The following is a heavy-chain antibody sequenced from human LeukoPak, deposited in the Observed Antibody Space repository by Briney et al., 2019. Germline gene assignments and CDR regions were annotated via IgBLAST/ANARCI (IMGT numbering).Heavy chain of an antibody. J-gene: IGHJ4*02. CDR1: GYTFTSYG. V-gene: IGHV1-18*01. CDR3: AREKRDGYNKRFDY. Sequence: ASVKVSCKASGYTFTSYGISWVRQAPGQGFEWMGWISAYNGNTNYAQKLQGRVTMTTDTSTSTAYMELRSLRSDDTAVYYCAREKRDGYNKRFDYWGQGTLVTVSS. D-gene: IGHD5-24*01. CDR2: ISAYNGNT.